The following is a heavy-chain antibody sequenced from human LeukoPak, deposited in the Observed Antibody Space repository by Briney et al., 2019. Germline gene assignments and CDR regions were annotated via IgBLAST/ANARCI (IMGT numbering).Heavy chain of an antibody. D-gene: IGHD3-10*01. CDR1: GYSITSSSW. Sequence: SETLSLTCAVSGYSITSSSWWGWIRQPPGKGLEWIGYIYHSGTTYYNPSLQSRVTMSVDTSKNQLSLKLSSVTAVDTAVYYCARKENVYYYFDYWGQGTLVTVSS. CDR2: IYHSGTT. V-gene: IGHV4-28*01. J-gene: IGHJ4*02. CDR3: ARKENVYYYFDY.